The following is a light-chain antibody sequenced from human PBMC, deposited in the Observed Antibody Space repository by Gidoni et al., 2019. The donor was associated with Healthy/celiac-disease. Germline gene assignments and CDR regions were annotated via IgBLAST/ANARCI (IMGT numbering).Light chain of an antibody. CDR3: QQYYSTPRT. J-gene: IGKJ2*01. CDR1: QSVLYSSNNKNY. CDR2: WAS. Sequence: DIMMPPPPASLAVSLGERATINCKSSQSVLYSSNNKNYLAWYQQKPGQPPKLLIYWASTRESGVPGRFSGSGSGTDFNLTISSLQAEDVAVYYCQQYYSTPRTFGQGTKLEIK. V-gene: IGKV4-1*01.